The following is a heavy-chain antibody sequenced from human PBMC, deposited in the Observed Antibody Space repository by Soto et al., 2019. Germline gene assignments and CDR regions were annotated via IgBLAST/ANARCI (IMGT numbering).Heavy chain of an antibody. D-gene: IGHD1-1*01. Sequence: GGSLRLSCAASGFTFDTYNMNWVRQAPGKGLEWVSYISSSSSTIHYADSVKGRFTISRDNAKNSLFLQMTSLRTEDTAMYYCAGTTRTMNYWGQGTLVTVSS. J-gene: IGHJ4*02. CDR2: ISSSSSTI. CDR3: AGTTRTMNY. V-gene: IGHV3-48*01. CDR1: GFTFDTYN.